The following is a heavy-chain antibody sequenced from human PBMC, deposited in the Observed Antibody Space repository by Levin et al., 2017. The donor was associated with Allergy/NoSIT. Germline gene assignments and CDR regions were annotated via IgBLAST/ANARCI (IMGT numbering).Heavy chain of an antibody. Sequence: PGGSLRLSCTASGFTFGDYAMSWVRQAPGKGLEWVGFIRSKAYGGTTEYAASVKGRFTISRDDSKSIAYLQMNSLKTEDTAVYYCTRKEYSSSTWYFDLWGRGTLVTVSS. J-gene: IGHJ2*01. CDR1: GFTFGDYA. CDR2: IRSKAYGGTT. D-gene: IGHD6-6*01. V-gene: IGHV3-49*04. CDR3: TRKEYSSSTWYFDL.